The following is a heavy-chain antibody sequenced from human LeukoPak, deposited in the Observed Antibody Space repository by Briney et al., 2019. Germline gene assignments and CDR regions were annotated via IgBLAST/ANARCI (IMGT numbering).Heavy chain of an antibody. J-gene: IGHJ5*02. CDR1: GGSISSGDYY. D-gene: IGHD6-6*01. V-gene: IGHV4-30-4*08. CDR2: IYYSGST. Sequence: SQTLSLTCTVSGGSISSGDYYWSWIRQPPGKGLEWIGYIYYSGSTYYNPSLKSRVTISVDTSKNQFSLKLSSVTAADTAVYYCASGRGYSSSSRRFDPWGQRTLVTVSS. CDR3: ASGRGYSSSSRRFDP.